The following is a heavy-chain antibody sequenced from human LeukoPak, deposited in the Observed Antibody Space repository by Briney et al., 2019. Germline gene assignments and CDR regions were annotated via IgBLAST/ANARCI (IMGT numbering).Heavy chain of an antibody. CDR2: ISSSGSTI. CDR3: ARAGYYDSSGGYYYYMDV. D-gene: IGHD3-22*01. CDR1: GFTFSSYE. J-gene: IGHJ6*03. V-gene: IGHV3-48*03. Sequence: PGGSLRLSCAASGFTFSSYEMNWVRQAPGKGPEWVSYISSSGSTIYYADSVKGRFTISRDNAKNSLYLQMNSLRAEDTAVYYCARAGYYDSSGGYYYYMDVWGKGTTVTVSS.